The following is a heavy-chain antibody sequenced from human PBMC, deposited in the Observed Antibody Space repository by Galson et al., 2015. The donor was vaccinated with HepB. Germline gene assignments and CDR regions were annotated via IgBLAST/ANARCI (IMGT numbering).Heavy chain of an antibody. CDR2: ISFDGSNK. CDR1: GFAFSSFG. D-gene: IGHD1-14*01. Sequence: SLRLSCAASGFAFSSFGIHWVRQAPGKGLEWVAVISFDGSNKYHADSVKGRFTISRDNSKNTLYLQMNSLRTEDTAVYYCARDHRRMDFDRNPYYYYHYMDVWGKGATVTVSS. V-gene: IGHV3-30*03. CDR3: ARDHRRMDFDRNPYYYYHYMDV. J-gene: IGHJ6*03.